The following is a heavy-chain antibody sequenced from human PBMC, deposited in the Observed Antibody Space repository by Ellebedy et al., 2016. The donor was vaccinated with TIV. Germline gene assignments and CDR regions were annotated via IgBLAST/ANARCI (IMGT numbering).Heavy chain of an antibody. Sequence: PGGSLRLSCEASGFTFSSHGMNWVRQAPGKGLEWVAVISYEGSDKYYVESVKGRFTISRDNSKNTVYLQMNSLRAEDTAVYYCARGASPYGDYVFDYWGQGTLVTVSS. J-gene: IGHJ4*02. V-gene: IGHV3-30*03. CDR1: GFTFSSHG. D-gene: IGHD4-17*01. CDR3: ARGASPYGDYVFDY. CDR2: ISYEGSDK.